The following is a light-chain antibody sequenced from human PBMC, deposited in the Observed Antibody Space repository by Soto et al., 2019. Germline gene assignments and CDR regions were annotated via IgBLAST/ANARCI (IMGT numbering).Light chain of an antibody. Sequence: EIVLTQSPATLSLSPGERATLSCRASQSVSSYLAWYQQKPGQAPRLLIYDASNRATGIPARFSGSGSGTDFTRTISSLEPEDFEVYYCQQRSNWPTLGGGTNVEIK. CDR1: QSVSSY. J-gene: IGKJ4*01. CDR3: QQRSNWPT. V-gene: IGKV3-11*01. CDR2: DAS.